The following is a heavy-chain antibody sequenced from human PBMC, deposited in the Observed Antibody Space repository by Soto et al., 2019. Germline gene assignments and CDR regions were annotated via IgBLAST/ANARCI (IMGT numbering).Heavy chain of an antibody. J-gene: IGHJ5*02. D-gene: IGHD1-1*01. CDR3: VRDGTKTIREWLDL. Sequence: SETLSLTCTVSGASISGFYWSWIRKSAGKGLEWIGRIYATGTTDYNPSLKSRVMMSVDTSKKQFSLKLRSVTAADTAVYYCVRDGTKTIREWLDLWGQG. CDR2: IYATGTT. CDR1: GASISGFY. V-gene: IGHV4-4*07.